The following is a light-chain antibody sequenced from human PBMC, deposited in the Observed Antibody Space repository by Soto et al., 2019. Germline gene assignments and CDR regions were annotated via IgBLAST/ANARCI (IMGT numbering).Light chain of an antibody. J-gene: IGKJ1*01. Sequence: DIQMTQSPSTLSASVGDSVTITCRASQSISYWLAWYQQKPGKAPNLLIYDDSSLESGVPSRFSGSASRTDFTLTISSLQPDDFATYYCQQYKSYWTFGQGTKVDIK. CDR3: QQYKSYWT. CDR2: DDS. V-gene: IGKV1-5*01. CDR1: QSISYW.